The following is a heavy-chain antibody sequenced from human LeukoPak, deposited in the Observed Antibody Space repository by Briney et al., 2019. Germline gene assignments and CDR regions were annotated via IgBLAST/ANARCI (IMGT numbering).Heavy chain of an antibody. CDR2: ITGGGDST. Sequence: GGSLRLSCAVSGFTFSHYGMSWVRQPPGKGLEWVSGITGGGDSTFYADSVKGRLTISRDNSRNTLYLQMDSLRADDTAVFYCARRMPTTAGAAWDYWGQGTLVTVPS. V-gene: IGHV3-23*01. CDR3: ARRMPTTAGAAWDY. D-gene: IGHD5-24*01. CDR1: GFTFSHYG. J-gene: IGHJ4*02.